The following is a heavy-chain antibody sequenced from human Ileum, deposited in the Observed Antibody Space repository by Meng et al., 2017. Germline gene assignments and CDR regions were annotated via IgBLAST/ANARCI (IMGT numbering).Heavy chain of an antibody. CDR1: GFSLRNPCVW. V-gene: IGHV2-5*02. CDR3: AHDCGPECHFFDS. CDR2: ISWDDDK. Sequence: QITVKKAAPQLLTPTQTTHSPGTFAGFSLRNPCVWVCLIRQPPGKALEWLAVISWDDDKDYSPSLKRRLSFSKATSENLVVLRMTNMDPVDTASYFCAHDCGPECHFFDSLCQGTLVTVSS. J-gene: IGHJ4*02. D-gene: IGHD2-21*01.